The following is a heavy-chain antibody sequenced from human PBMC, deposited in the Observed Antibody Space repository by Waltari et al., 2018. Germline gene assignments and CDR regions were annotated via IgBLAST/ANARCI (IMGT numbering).Heavy chain of an antibody. D-gene: IGHD3-22*01. Sequence: EVQLLESGGGLVQPGGSLRLSCAASGFGFAGYAMRWVRQAPGKGLEWVSTISGSGSTPFYADSVKGRFTISRDNSRNTVFLQMNSLRAEETAVYYCAKAIKGYNSAWFDYWGQGTLVTVSS. V-gene: IGHV3-23*01. CDR1: GFGFAGYA. J-gene: IGHJ5*01. CDR2: ISGSGSTP. CDR3: AKAIKGYNSAWFDY.